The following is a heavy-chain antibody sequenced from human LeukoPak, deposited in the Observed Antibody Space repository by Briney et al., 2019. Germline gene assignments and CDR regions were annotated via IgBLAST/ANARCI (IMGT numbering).Heavy chain of an antibody. J-gene: IGHJ4*02. CDR3: ARAAGSQWRLHYFDY. Sequence: SETLSLTCTVSGGSISSSSYYWGWIRQPPGKGLEWIGSIYYSGSTYYNPSLKSRVTISVDTSKNQFSLKLSSVTAADTAVYYCARAAGSQWRLHYFDYWGQGTLVTVSS. CDR2: IYYSGST. V-gene: IGHV4-39*07. D-gene: IGHD6-19*01. CDR1: GGSISSSSYY.